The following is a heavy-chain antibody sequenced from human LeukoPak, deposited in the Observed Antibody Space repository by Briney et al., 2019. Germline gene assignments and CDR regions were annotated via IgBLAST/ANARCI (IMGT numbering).Heavy chain of an antibody. J-gene: IGHJ4*02. V-gene: IGHV1-2*02. CDR2: INPTIGGT. CDR3: VRVGYCTSTSWFDY. CDR1: GDTITVYY. Sequence: ASVTVSCMASGDTITVYYIHCVRHAAGPGLEWMGWINPTIGGTKYGQSCQGRVTMTRDTSTNTTYMELSRLTSDDTAVYSCVRVGYCTSTSWFDYWGQGTLVTVS. D-gene: IGHD2-2*01.